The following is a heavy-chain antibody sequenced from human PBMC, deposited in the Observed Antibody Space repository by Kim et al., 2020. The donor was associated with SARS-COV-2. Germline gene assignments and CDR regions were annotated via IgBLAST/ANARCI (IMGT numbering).Heavy chain of an antibody. CDR3: ATDIEGRWLQFDY. D-gene: IGHD5-12*01. Sequence: YAQKFQGRVTMTEDTSTDTAYMELSSLRSEDTAVYYCATDIEGRWLQFDYWGQGTLVTVSS. V-gene: IGHV1-24*01. J-gene: IGHJ4*02.